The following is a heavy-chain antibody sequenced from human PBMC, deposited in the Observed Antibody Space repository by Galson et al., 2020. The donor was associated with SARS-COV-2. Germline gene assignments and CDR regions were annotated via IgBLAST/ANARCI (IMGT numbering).Heavy chain of an antibody. CDR1: GFTCSSYW. V-gene: IGHV3-74*01. J-gene: IGHJ3*02. D-gene: IGHD1-26*01. CDR2: IYSEGSST. Sequence: ALHGESLKISCAASGFTCSSYWMHWVRQAPGKGLVWVSRIYSEGSSTSYADSVKGRFTISRDNSKNTLYLQMNSLRAEDTAVYYCARTYSGSYQGAFDIWGQGTMVTVSS. CDR3: ARTYSGSYQGAFDI.